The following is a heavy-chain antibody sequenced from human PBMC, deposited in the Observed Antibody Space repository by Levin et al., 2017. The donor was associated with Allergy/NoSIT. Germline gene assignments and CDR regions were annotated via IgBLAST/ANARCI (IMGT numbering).Heavy chain of an antibody. J-gene: IGHJ4*02. CDR2: ISYDGSNK. V-gene: IGHV3-30*18. CDR3: AKIGGGATGPGY. Sequence: GGSLRLSCAASGFTFSSYGMHWVRQAPGKGLEWVAVISYDGSNKYYADSVKGRFTISRDNSKNTLYLQMNSLRAEDTAVYYCAKIGGGATGPGYWGQGTLVTVSS. CDR1: GFTFSSYG. D-gene: IGHD1-26*01.